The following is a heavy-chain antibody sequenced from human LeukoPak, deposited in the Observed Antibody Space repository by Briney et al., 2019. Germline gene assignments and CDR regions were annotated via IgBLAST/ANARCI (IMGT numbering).Heavy chain of an antibody. CDR1: GGSISSGGYS. CDR3: ARESRWFDP. Sequence: SQTLSLTCAVSGGSISSGGYSWSWIRQPPGKGLEWIGYIYHHGSTHYNPSLKSRVTISVDRSKNQFTLKLSSVTAADTAVYYCARESRWFDPWGQGTLVTVSS. J-gene: IGHJ5*02. V-gene: IGHV4-30-2*01. CDR2: IYHHGST.